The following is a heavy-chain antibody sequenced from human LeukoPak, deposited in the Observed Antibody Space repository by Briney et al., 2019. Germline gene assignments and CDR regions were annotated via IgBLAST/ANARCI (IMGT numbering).Heavy chain of an antibody. CDR1: GYTFTNYG. J-gene: IGHJ3*02. CDR2: ISVYNGNT. V-gene: IGHV1-18*01. Sequence: ASVKVSCKASGYTFTNYGIIWVRQAPGQGLEWVGWISVYNGNTNYAQKFQGRVTMTTDTSTSTAYMELRSLRSEDTAVYYCARGMGYSYGHPQGAFDIWGQGTMVTVSS. CDR3: ARGMGYSYGHPQGAFDI. D-gene: IGHD5-18*01.